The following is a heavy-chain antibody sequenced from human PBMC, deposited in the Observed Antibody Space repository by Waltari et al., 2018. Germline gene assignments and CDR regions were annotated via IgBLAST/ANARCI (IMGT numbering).Heavy chain of an antibody. CDR2: IFHSGST. CDR3: ATDPSYYGSGTYWAGWFDP. Sequence: QVQLQESGPGLVKPSETLSLTCTVSGYSTRSTYYWGWIRQSPGKGLEWIGSIFHSGSTYYNPSLKSRVTISVDTSKNQFSLKLSSVTAADTAVYYCATDPSYYGSGTYWAGWFDPWGQGTLVTVSS. V-gene: IGHV4-38-2*02. CDR1: GYSTRSTYY. J-gene: IGHJ5*02. D-gene: IGHD3-10*01.